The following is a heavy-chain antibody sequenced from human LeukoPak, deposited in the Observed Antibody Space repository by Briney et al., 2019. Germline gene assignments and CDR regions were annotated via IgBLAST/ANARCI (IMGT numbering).Heavy chain of an antibody. CDR2: ISSSSSYI. V-gene: IGHV3-21*01. J-gene: IGHJ5*02. CDR1: GFTFSSYS. Sequence: GGSLRLSCAASGFTFSSYSMNWVRQAPGKGLEWVSSISSSSSYIYYADSVKGRFTISRDNAKNSLYLQMNSLRAEDTAVYYCAKESEGGSSWYLMFDPWGQGTLVTVSP. CDR3: AKESEGGSSWYLMFDP. D-gene: IGHD6-13*01.